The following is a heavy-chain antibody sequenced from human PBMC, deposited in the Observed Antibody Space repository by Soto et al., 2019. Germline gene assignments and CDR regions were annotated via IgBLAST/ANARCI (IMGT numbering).Heavy chain of an antibody. V-gene: IGHV1-3*05. D-gene: IGHD3-16*02. CDR3: TRSAISPYGGLIGPFDY. J-gene: IGHJ4*02. CDR2: IKPANGNT. Sequence: QVQLAQSGAEERKPGASVKVSCEATGYTFTAYAMHWVRQAPGQRLEWMGWIKPANGNTKYSQKFQGRLTITSDTSANTMYMELSSLTSEDTAMYSCTRSAISPYGGLIGPFDYWGQGNLVTVSS. CDR1: GYTFTAYA.